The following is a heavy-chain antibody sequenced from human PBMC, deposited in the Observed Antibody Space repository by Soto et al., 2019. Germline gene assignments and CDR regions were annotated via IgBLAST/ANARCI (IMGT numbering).Heavy chain of an antibody. D-gene: IGHD1-7*01. V-gene: IGHV6-1*01. CDR3: ARYLRRGNLYYFDY. CDR2: TYYRSKWYN. CDR1: GDSVSRSSAA. Sequence: QTLTLTCAISGDSVSRSSAAWNWIRQSPSRGLEWLGRTYYRSKWYNDYAVSVKSRITINPDTSKNQFSLQLNSVTPEDTAVYYCARYLRRGNLYYFDYWGQGTLVTVS. J-gene: IGHJ4*02.